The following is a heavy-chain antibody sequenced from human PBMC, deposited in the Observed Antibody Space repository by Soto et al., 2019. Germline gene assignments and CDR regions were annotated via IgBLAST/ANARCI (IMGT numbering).Heavy chain of an antibody. J-gene: IGHJ3*02. CDR3: ARGSNMAATGKSAFDI. CDR2: LNPNSGGT. CDR1: GYTFSGYY. D-gene: IGHD6-13*01. Sequence: ASVKVSCKASGYTFSGYYIHWVRQAPGQGLEWMGWLNPNSGGTDYAQRFQGWVTVTRDTSIRTAYMELNRLTSDDTAVYYCARGSNMAATGKSAFDIWGQGTMVTVSS. V-gene: IGHV1-2*04.